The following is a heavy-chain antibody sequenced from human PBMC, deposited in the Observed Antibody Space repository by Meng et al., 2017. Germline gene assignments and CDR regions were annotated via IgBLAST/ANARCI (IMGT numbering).Heavy chain of an antibody. J-gene: IGHJ4*02. CDR2: IIPIFGTA. Sequence: VQLVQSGAEVKKPGASLKVSCKASGGTFSSYAISWVRQAPGQGLEWMGGIIPIFGTANYAQKFQGRVTITADESTSTAYMELSSLRSEDTAVYYCARALKHYYDSSGYRVGYFDYWGQGTLVTASS. D-gene: IGHD3-22*01. CDR3: ARALKHYYDSSGYRVGYFDY. CDR1: GGTFSSYA. V-gene: IGHV1-69*13.